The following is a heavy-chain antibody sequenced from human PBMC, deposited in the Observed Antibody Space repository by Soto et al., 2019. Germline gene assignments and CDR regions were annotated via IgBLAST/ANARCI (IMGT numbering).Heavy chain of an antibody. J-gene: IGHJ6*03. D-gene: IGHD2-2*01. Sequence: ASVKVSCKASGYTFTSYDINWVRQATGQGLERMGWMNPNSGNTGYAQKFQGRVTMTRNTSISTAYMELSSLRSEDTAVYYCARGAVRYCSSTSCYAYYYYYYMDVWGKGTTVTVSS. CDR3: ARGAVRYCSSTSCYAYYYYYYMDV. CDR2: MNPNSGNT. V-gene: IGHV1-8*01. CDR1: GYTFTSYD.